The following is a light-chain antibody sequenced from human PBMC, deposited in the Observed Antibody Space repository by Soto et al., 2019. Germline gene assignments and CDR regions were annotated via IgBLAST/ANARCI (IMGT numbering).Light chain of an antibody. Sequence: QSALTQPASVSGSPGQSIAISCTGTSNDVGSYNYVSWYQQHPGKAPKLMIYDVTNRPSGVSDRFSGSKSGNTASLTISGIQAEDEADYYCKSYTTSNTYVFGSGTKVTVL. CDR2: DVT. V-gene: IGLV2-14*01. CDR1: SNDVGSYNY. J-gene: IGLJ1*01. CDR3: KSYTTSNTYV.